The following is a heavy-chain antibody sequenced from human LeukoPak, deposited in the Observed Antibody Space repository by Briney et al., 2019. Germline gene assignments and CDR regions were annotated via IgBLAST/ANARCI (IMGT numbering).Heavy chain of an antibody. J-gene: IGHJ4*02. D-gene: IGHD3-22*01. CDR1: GFTFSAYW. V-gene: IGHV3-53*01. CDR2: IYSGGST. Sequence: PGGSLRLSCATSGFTFSAYWMSWVRQAPGKGLEWVSVIYSGGSTYYADSVKGRFTISRDNSKNTLYLQMNSLRAEDTAVYYCATSYYYDSSVIDYWGQGTLVTVSS. CDR3: ATSYYYDSSVIDY.